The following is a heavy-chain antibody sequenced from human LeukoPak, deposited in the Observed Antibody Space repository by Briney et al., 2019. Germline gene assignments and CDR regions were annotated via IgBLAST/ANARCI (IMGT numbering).Heavy chain of an antibody. CDR1: GFTFSSYA. CDR3: AKGRRGDYASYGMDV. V-gene: IGHV3-23*01. Sequence: VQPGGSLRLSCAASGFTFSSYAMSWVRQAPGKGLEWVSAITDSGGRTYYADSVKGRFTISRDNSKNTLSLQVISLRAEDTAVYYCAKGRRGDYASYGMDVWGQGTTVTVSS. J-gene: IGHJ6*02. D-gene: IGHD2-2*01. CDR2: ITDSGGRT.